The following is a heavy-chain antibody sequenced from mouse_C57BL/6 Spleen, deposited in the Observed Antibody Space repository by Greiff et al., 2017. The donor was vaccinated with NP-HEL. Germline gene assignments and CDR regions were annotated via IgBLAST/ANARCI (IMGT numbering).Heavy chain of an antibody. J-gene: IGHJ4*01. CDR1: GYTFTDYN. D-gene: IGHD3-2*02. V-gene: IGHV1-22*01. Sequence: EVQLQQSGPELVKPGASVKMSCKASGYTFTDYNMHWVKQSHGKSLEWIGYINPNNGGTSYNQKFKGKATLTVNKSSSKAYMEIRSLTSEDSAVYYCARGTAQALYAMDYWGQGTSVTVSS. CDR3: ARGTAQALYAMDY. CDR2: INPNNGGT.